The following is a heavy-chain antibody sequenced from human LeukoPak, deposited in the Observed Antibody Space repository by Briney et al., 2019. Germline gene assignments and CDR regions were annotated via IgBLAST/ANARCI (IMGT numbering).Heavy chain of an antibody. CDR1: GGSISSGSYY. V-gene: IGHV4-39*01. J-gene: IGHJ4*02. Sequence: SETLSLTCTASGGSISSGSYYWGWIRQPPGKGLEWIGSIYYSGSTYYNPSLKRRVTISVDTSKNQFSLKLSSVTAADTAVYYCASRSPLTMVRGGISYWGQGTLVTVSS. D-gene: IGHD3-10*01. CDR2: IYYSGST. CDR3: ASRSPLTMVRGGISY.